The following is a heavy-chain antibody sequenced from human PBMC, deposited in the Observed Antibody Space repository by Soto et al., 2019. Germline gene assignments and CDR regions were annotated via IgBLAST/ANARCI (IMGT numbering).Heavy chain of an antibody. CDR3: VIDLGYFDF. J-gene: IGHJ4*02. V-gene: IGHV1-69*02. D-gene: IGHD2-15*01. CDR1: AGTFNNHS. CDR2: SIPILGRA. Sequence: QVQLVQSGTEVKKPGSSVAVSCQASAGTFNNHSLSWVRQAPGQGLEWMGRSIPILGRADYSQKFQGRLTPTGDKSTSTADMELSSLASEDTAGDYCVIDLGYFDFWGQGTLVTVSS.